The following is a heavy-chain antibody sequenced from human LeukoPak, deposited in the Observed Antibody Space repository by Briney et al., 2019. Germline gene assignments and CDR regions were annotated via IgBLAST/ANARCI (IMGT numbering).Heavy chain of an antibody. CDR3: ARGLGGSYGY. Sequence: SETLSLTCTVSGGSISSSSYYWGWIRQPPGTGLEWIGSIYYSGSTNYNPSLKSRVTISVDKSKNQFSLKLSSVTAADTAVYYCARGLGGSYGYWGQGTLVTVSS. D-gene: IGHD1-26*01. CDR2: IYYSGST. CDR1: GGSISSSSYY. V-gene: IGHV4-39*07. J-gene: IGHJ4*02.